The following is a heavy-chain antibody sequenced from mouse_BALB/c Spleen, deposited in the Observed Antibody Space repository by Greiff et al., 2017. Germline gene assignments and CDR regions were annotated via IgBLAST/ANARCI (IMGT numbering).Heavy chain of an antibody. CDR3: TRGWYFDV. CDR1: GYTFTSYY. CDR2: INPSNGGT. J-gene: IGHJ1*01. Sequence: VQGVESGAELVKPGASVKLSCKASGYTFTSYYMYWVKQRPGQGLEWIGEINPSNGGTNFNEKFKSKATLTVDKSSSTAYMQLSSLTSEDSAVYYCTRGWYFDVWGAGTTVTVSS. V-gene: IGHV1S81*02.